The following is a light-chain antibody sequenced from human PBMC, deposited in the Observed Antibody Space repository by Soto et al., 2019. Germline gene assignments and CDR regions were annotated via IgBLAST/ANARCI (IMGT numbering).Light chain of an antibody. J-gene: IGKJ3*01. CDR3: QQRSNWPPIT. CDR1: QSVSSS. V-gene: IGKV3-11*01. Sequence: EIVLTQSPATLSLSPGERATLSCRASQSVSSSLAWYQQKPGQAPRLLISDASTRATGIPARFSGSGSGTDFTLTISSLEPEDFAVYYCQQRSNWPPITFGPGTKVDIK. CDR2: DAS.